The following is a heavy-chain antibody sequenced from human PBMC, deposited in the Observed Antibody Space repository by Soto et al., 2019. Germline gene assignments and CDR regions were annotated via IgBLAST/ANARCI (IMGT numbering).Heavy chain of an antibody. Sequence: GGSLRLSCASSGCTFISYDMHWVRQTAGKSLELVSSIGTAGDPHYSDSMKGRLTISRENAKNSLYLQMNSLRAGDTAVYYCAREIVTPGHWYFDVWGRGTLVTVS. V-gene: IGHV3-13*05. CDR3: AREIVTPGHWYFDV. CDR1: GCTFISYD. CDR2: IGTAGDP. J-gene: IGHJ2*01. D-gene: IGHD2-2*01.